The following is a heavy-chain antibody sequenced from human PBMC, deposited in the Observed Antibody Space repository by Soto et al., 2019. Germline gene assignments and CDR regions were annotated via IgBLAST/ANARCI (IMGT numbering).Heavy chain of an antibody. D-gene: IGHD3-9*01. Sequence: SETLSLTCTVSGGSMNTVDYYWSWIRQSPGKGLEWIGHIYDSGSTYNNPSLNSRVTISLDTSKNKFYLKVTYVTAADTAVYYCARGLNSDKVDSWGRGTLVTVSS. CDR2: IYDSGST. V-gene: IGHV4-30-4*01. CDR3: ARGLNSDKVDS. CDR1: GGSMNTVDYY. J-gene: IGHJ4*02.